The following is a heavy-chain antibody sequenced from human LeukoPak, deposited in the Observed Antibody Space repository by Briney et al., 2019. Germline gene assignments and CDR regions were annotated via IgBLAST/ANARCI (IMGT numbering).Heavy chain of an antibody. V-gene: IGHV4-30-2*01. Sequence: SETLSLTCAVSGGSISSGGYSWSWIRQPPGKGLEWIGYIYHSGSTYYNPSLKSRVTISVDRSKNQFSLKLSSVTAADTAVYYCARAGLGGYNAFDIWGQGTMVAVSS. CDR3: ARAGLGGYNAFDI. D-gene: IGHD3-22*01. J-gene: IGHJ3*02. CDR1: GGSISSGGYS. CDR2: IYHSGST.